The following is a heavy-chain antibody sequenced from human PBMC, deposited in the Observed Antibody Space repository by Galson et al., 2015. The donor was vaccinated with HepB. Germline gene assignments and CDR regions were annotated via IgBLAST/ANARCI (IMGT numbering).Heavy chain of an antibody. J-gene: IGHJ6*02. CDR3: ATNTPAAVMRASGMDV. CDR2: MSSSTNYI. D-gene: IGHD2-2*01. V-gene: IGHV3-21*01. Sequence: SLRLSCAASRSILSSYSTNWVRQAPGKGLEWVPSMSSSTNYIYYADSVKGRFTVSIDNAKNSLFLQMNSLRAEDTAVYYCATNTPAAVMRASGMDVWGQGTAVTVSS. CDR1: RSILSSYS.